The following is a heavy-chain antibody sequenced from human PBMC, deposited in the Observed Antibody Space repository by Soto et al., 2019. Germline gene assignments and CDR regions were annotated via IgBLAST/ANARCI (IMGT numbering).Heavy chain of an antibody. D-gene: IGHD5-18*01. J-gene: IGHJ5*02. V-gene: IGHV1-69*12. CDR1: GGTFSSYA. Sequence: QVQLVQSGAEVKKPGSSVKVSCKASGGTFSSYAISWVRQAPGQGREWMGGIIPIFGTANYAQKFQVRVTITGDESTCTAYMELSSLRAEHTDVYYCASALNVDTATNSFDPWGQGTLVTVSS. CDR2: IIPIFGTA. CDR3: ASALNVDTATNSFDP.